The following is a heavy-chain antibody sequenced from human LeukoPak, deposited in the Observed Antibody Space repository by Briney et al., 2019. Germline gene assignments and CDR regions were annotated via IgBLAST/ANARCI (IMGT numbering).Heavy chain of an antibody. Sequence: AGGSLRLSCAASGFTFSSYSMNWVRQAPGKGLEWVSSISGSSSYIYYADSLKGRFTISRDNAKNSLYLQMNSLRAEDTAVYFCARDHYYGSGSYYHSLDYWGQGTLVTVSS. D-gene: IGHD3-10*01. CDR1: GFTFSSYS. CDR2: ISGSSSYI. J-gene: IGHJ4*02. CDR3: ARDHYYGSGSYYHSLDY. V-gene: IGHV3-21*01.